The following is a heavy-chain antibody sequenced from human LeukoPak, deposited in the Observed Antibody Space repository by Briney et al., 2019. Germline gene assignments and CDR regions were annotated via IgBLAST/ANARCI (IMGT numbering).Heavy chain of an antibody. CDR3: AKAVGSESGNTFDY. V-gene: IGHV3-23*01. J-gene: IGHJ4*02. CDR2: ISGSGGNT. D-gene: IGHD3-10*01. Sequence: GGSLRLSCAASGFTFNSHAMNWVRQAPGKGLEWVSGISGSGGNTYYADSVRGRFTISRDNSKNTMYLQMSSLRAEDTATYYCAKAVGSESGNTFDYWSQGTLVTVSS. CDR1: GFTFNSHA.